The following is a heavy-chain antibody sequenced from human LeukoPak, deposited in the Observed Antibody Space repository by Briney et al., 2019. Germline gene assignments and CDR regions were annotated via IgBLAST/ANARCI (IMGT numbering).Heavy chain of an antibody. CDR3: ASGSGDYGDPFDY. CDR2: INGDGSET. D-gene: IGHD4-17*01. J-gene: IGHJ4*02. CDR1: RFTFSSHW. Sequence: PGGSLRLSCSASRFTFSSHWMHWVRQAPGKGLVWVARINGDGSETNYAGSVRGRFTISRDNAKSTLYLQMNSLRAEDTAVYYCASGSGDYGDPFDYWGQGTLVTVSS. V-gene: IGHV3-74*01.